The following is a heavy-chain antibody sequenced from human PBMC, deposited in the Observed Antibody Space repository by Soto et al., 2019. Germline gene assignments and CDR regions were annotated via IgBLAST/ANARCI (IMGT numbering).Heavy chain of an antibody. CDR3: ARRPGGYSYGTLYFDY. D-gene: IGHD5-18*01. J-gene: IGHJ4*02. CDR1: GFSLSTTDVG. CDR2: LYYNDKK. V-gene: IGHV2-5*01. Sequence: QITLKESGPTLVKPAQTLTLTCTFSGFSLSTTDVGVGWVRQPPGKALEWLALLYYNDKKRYSPSLKTKLSITKDTSRNHVVLTMTNMAPSDTATYFCARRPGGYSYGTLYFDYWGQGILVTVSS.